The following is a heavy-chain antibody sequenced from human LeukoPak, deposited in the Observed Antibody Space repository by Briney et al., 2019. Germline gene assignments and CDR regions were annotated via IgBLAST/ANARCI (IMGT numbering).Heavy chain of an antibody. CDR3: ATVGSSGWDWFDP. CDR2: INHSGST. J-gene: IGHJ5*02. CDR1: GGSFSGYY. Sequence: SETLSLTCAVYGGSFSGYYWSWIRQPPGKGLEWIGEINHSGSTNYNPSLKSRVTISVDTSKNQFSLKLSSVTAADTAVYYCATVGSSGWDWFDPWGQGTLVTVSS. D-gene: IGHD6-19*01. V-gene: IGHV4-34*01.